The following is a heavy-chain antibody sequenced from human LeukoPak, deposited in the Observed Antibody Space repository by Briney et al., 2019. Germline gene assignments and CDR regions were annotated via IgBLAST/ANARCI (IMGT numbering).Heavy chain of an antibody. CDR1: EFTFSTYA. V-gene: IGHV3-23*01. J-gene: IGHJ4*02. Sequence: GGSLRLSCAASEFTFSTYAMSWVRQAPGKGLEWVSAISGSGGGGDTYYADSVGGRFTVSRDNSKNTLYLQMNSLRADDTAVYFCAKLPTGTYYYDSSAYFDNWGQGTLVTVSS. CDR3: AKLPTGTYYYDSSAYFDN. D-gene: IGHD3-22*01. CDR2: ISGSGGGGDT.